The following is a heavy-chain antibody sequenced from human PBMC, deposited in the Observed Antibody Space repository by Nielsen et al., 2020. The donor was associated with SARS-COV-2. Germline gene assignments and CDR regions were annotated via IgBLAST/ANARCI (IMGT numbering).Heavy chain of an antibody. J-gene: IGHJ6*02. V-gene: IGHV3-23*01. Sequence: GESLKISCAASGFTFSSYSMNWVRQAPGKGLEWVSAISGSGGSTYYADSVKGRFTISRDNSKNTLYLQMNSLRAEDTAVYYCATLSMDVWGQGTTVTVSS. CDR3: ATLSMDV. CDR2: ISGSGGST. CDR1: GFTFSSYS.